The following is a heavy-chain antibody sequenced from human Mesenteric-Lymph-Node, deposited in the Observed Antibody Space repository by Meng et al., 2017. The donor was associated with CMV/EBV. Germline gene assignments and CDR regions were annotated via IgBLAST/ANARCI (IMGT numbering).Heavy chain of an antibody. Sequence: VSGGSISSSNWWSWVRQPSGKGLEWIGEIYHSGSTNYNPSLKSRVTISVDKSKNQLSLKMSSMTATDTAVYYCARGGVVLAAPIWNHWGQGTLVTVSS. V-gene: IGHV4-4*02. CDR2: IYHSGST. CDR3: ARGGVVLAAPIWNH. D-gene: IGHD3-3*01. CDR1: GGSISSSNW. J-gene: IGHJ5*02.